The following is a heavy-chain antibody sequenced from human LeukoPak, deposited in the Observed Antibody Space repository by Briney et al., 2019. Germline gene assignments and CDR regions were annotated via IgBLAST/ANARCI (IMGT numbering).Heavy chain of an antibody. CDR2: ISTSGSTI. D-gene: IGHD1-7*01. CDR3: ARGRPVLQLLWGAFDI. CDR1: GFTFTSYE. J-gene: IGHJ3*02. V-gene: IGHV3-48*03. Sequence: GGSLRLSCAASGFTFTSYEMNWVRQAPGKGLEWVSYISTSGSTIYYADSVKGRFTISRDNAKNPLYLQMNSLRAEDTAVYYCARGRPVLQLLWGAFDIWGQGTMVTVYS.